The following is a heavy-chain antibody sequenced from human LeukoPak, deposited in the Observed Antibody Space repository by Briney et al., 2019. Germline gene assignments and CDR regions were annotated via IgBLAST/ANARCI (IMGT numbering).Heavy chain of an antibody. CDR1: GFTFSSYE. CDR3: AGGYSYGSDFDY. J-gene: IGHJ4*02. D-gene: IGHD5-18*01. V-gene: IGHV3-48*03. CDR2: ISSSGSTI. Sequence: GSLRLSCAASGFTFSSYEMNRVRQAPGKGLEWVSYISSSGSTIYYADSVKGRFTISRDNAKNSLYLQMNSLRAEDTAVYYCAGGYSYGSDFDYWGQGTLVTVSS.